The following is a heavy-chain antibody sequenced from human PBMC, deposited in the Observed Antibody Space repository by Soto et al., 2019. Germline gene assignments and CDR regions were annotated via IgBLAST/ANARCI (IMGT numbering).Heavy chain of an antibody. V-gene: IGHV4-38-2*01. Sequence: SETLSRTCAVSCFSISSGSYWGWIRNHAWKGLEWIGSVYHGGNTYYNPSLKSRVSISIDLSKNQFSLKLTSVTAADKAAYYCARARWYDAFNVWGKGTVLTVSS. D-gene: IGHD2-15*01. CDR3: ARARWYDAFNV. CDR1: CFSISSGSY. J-gene: IGHJ3*01. CDR2: VYHGGNT.